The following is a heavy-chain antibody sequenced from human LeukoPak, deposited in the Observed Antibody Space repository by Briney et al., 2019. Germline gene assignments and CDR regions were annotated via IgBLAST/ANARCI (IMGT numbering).Heavy chain of an antibody. J-gene: IGHJ6*02. CDR1: GCTFTGYY. V-gene: IGHV1-2*06. D-gene: IGHD3-10*01. CDR3: AREGGVSMVRGVVDV. Sequence: ASVKVSCKASGCTFTGYYMHWVRHATGQGLEWMGRINPNSGGTNYAQKFQGRVTMTRGTSISTAYMELSRLRSDDTAVYYCAREGGVSMVRGVVDVWGQGTTVTVSS. CDR2: INPNSGGT.